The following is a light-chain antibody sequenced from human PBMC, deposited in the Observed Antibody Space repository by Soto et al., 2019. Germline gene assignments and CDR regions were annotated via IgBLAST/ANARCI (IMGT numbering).Light chain of an antibody. Sequence: QSVLTQPPSASGTPGQTVTISCSGSSSNIGSNYVYWYQQLPGTAPKLLIYRNHQRPSGVPDRFSGSKSGTSGSLAISGLRSEDDADYYCATWDDSLRGYIFGPGTKGTVL. V-gene: IGLV1-47*01. CDR2: RNH. CDR1: SSNIGSNY. J-gene: IGLJ1*01. CDR3: ATWDDSLRGYI.